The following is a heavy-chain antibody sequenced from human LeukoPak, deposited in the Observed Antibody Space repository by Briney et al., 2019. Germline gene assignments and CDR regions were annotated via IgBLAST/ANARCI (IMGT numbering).Heavy chain of an antibody. J-gene: IGHJ4*02. CDR3: ARRYRRGGHCYYLYS. D-gene: IGHD2-15*01. V-gene: IGHV4-39*01. CDR1: GGSISSSSHY. CDR2: IYYSGSTYGST. Sequence: SETLSLTCTVSGGSISSSSHYWGWIRQPPGKGLEWIGIIYYSGSTYGSTYYNPSLKSRVTVSLDTSRNQFSLTVTSVTAADMPVSYYARRYRRGGHCYYLYSWGQGTLVTVFS.